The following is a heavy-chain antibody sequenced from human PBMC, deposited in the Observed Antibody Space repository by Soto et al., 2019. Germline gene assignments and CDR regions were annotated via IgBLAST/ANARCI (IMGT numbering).Heavy chain of an antibody. CDR3: ERHRHASFGVYYMDV. Sequence: SETLSLTCTVSGGSISSSSYYWGWIRQPPGKGLEWIGSIYYSGSTYYNPSLKSRVTISVDTSKNQFSLKLSSVTAADTAVYYCERHRHASFGVYYMDVWGKGTTVTVSS. J-gene: IGHJ6*03. D-gene: IGHD3-3*01. CDR2: IYYSGST. CDR1: GGSISSSSYY. V-gene: IGHV4-39*01.